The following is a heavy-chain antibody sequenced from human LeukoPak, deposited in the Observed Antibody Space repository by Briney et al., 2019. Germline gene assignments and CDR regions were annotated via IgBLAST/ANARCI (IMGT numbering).Heavy chain of an antibody. J-gene: IGHJ4*02. Sequence: PGESLRLSCAASGFTFSRYAMHWVRQAPGKGLEWVALTSFDGNDQYYADFVKGRFTISRDSSKNTLYLQMNSLRPDDTAVYYCAKGSVGTPPPFDFWGQGTLVTVSS. CDR1: GFTFSRYA. CDR3: AKGSVGTPPPFDF. V-gene: IGHV3-30-3*01. D-gene: IGHD2-15*01. CDR2: TSFDGNDQ.